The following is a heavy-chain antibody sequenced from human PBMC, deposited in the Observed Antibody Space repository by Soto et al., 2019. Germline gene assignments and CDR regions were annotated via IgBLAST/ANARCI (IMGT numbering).Heavy chain of an antibody. CDR2: ISYDGSNK. Sequence: GGSLRLSCAASGFTFSSYAMHWVRQAPGKGLEWVAVISYDGSNKYYADSVKGRFTISRDNSKNTLYLQMNSLRAEDTAVYYCARERFLEWLFPRGWFDPWGQGTLVTVSS. D-gene: IGHD3-3*01. CDR1: GFTFSSYA. V-gene: IGHV3-30-3*01. CDR3: ARERFLEWLFPRGWFDP. J-gene: IGHJ5*02.